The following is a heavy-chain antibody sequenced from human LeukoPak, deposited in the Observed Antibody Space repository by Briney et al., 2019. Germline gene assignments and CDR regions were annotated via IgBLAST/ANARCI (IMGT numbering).Heavy chain of an antibody. D-gene: IGHD5-18*01. Sequence: PSETLSLTCAVSGGSISNSNWWNWVRQPPGKGLVWIGEIYHGGSTNYNPSLRSRVTISVDRSKNQFALKLTSVTAADTAVYYCARGQGSYGDYWGQGTLVIVSS. CDR1: GGSISNSNW. J-gene: IGHJ4*02. V-gene: IGHV4-4*02. CDR2: IYHGGST. CDR3: ARGQGSYGDY.